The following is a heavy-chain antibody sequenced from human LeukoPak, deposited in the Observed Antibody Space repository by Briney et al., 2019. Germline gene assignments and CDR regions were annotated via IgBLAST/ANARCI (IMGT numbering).Heavy chain of an antibody. CDR1: GGSISSYY. V-gene: IGHV4-4*07. D-gene: IGHD3-22*01. Sequence: PSETLSLTCTVSGGSISSYYWSWIRQPAGKGLEWIGRIYTSGSTNYNPSLKSRVTMSVDTSKNQFSLKLSSVTAADTAVYYCAREGSLVITSYYYYMDVWGKGTTVTISS. CDR2: IYTSGST. J-gene: IGHJ6*03. CDR3: AREGSLVITSYYYYMDV.